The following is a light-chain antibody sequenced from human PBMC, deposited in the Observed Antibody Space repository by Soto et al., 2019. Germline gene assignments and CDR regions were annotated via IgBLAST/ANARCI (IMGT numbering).Light chain of an antibody. CDR2: DAS. Sequence: EIVLTQSPGSLSLSPGEGATLSCRASQTVGYYLAWYQHKPGQAPRLLMSDASNRAIGVPARFSGSVSGTDFTLTISSLEPEDFAVYYCQVRTSRPPGITFGGGTRVEIK. CDR3: QVRTSRPPGIT. CDR1: QTVGYY. V-gene: IGKV3-11*01. J-gene: IGKJ4*01.